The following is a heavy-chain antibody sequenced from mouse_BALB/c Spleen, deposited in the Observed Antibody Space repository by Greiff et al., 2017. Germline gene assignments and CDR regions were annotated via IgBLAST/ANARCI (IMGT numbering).Heavy chain of an antibody. CDR1: GYTFSSYW. CDR2: ILPGSGST. V-gene: IGHV1-9*01. J-gene: IGHJ3*01. CDR3: ARSAYDGYYEGCAY. Sequence: VQLQQSGAELMKPGASVKISCKATGYTFSSYWIEWVKQRPGHGLEWIGEILPGSGSTNYNEKFKGKATFTADTSSNTAYMQLSSLTSEDSAVYYCARSAYDGYYEGCAYWGQGTLVTVSA. D-gene: IGHD2-3*01.